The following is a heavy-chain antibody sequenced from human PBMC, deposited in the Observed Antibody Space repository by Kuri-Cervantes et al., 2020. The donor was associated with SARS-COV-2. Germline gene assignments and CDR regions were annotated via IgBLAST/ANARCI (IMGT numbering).Heavy chain of an antibody. CDR1: GFTFSSYW. D-gene: IGHD3-3*01. J-gene: IGHJ4*02. CDR3: ARDNYDFWSGYRNYYFDY. CDR2: IKHDGSEK. Sequence: GESLKISCAASGFTFSSYWMSWVRQAPGKGLEWGANIKHDGSEKYYVDSVKGRFTISRDNAKNSLYLQMNSLRAEDTAVYYCARDNYDFWSGYRNYYFDYWGQGTLVTVSS. V-gene: IGHV3-7*01.